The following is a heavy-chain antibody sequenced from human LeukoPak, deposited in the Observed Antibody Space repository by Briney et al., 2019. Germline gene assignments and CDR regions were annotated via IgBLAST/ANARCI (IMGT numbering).Heavy chain of an antibody. CDR2: ISSSSSTI. CDR3: ARDVVVPAAIWCMDV. D-gene: IGHD2-2*01. CDR1: GFTFSSYS. Sequence: QAGGSLRLSCAASGFTFSSYSMNWVRQAPGKGLEWVSCISSSSSTIYSADSVKGRFTISRDNAKNSLYLQMNSLRAEDTAVYYCARDVVVPAAIWCMDVWGQGTTVTVSS. V-gene: IGHV3-48*01. J-gene: IGHJ6*02.